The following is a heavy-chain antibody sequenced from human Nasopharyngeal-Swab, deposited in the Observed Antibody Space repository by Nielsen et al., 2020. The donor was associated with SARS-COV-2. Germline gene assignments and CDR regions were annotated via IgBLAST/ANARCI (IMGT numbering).Heavy chain of an antibody. CDR3: AKLAMEDAFDI. J-gene: IGHJ3*02. Sequence: GGSLRLSCAASGFTFSSYGMHWVRQAPGKGLEWVAVISYDGSNKYYADSVKGRFTISSDNSKNTLYLQMNSLRAEDTAVYYCAKLAMEDAFDIWGQGTMVTVSS. CDR2: ISYDGSNK. D-gene: IGHD5-18*01. V-gene: IGHV3-30*18. CDR1: GFTFSSYG.